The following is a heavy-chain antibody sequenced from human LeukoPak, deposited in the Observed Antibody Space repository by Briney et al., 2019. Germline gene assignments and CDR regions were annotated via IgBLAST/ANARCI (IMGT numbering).Heavy chain of an antibody. D-gene: IGHD6-19*01. CDR1: GGSISSLTYY. Sequence: SETLSLTCTVSGGSISSLTYYWGWIRQPPGKGLEWIASIYYSGTTYYSPSLKSRVAISVNRSNNQFSLRLSSVTAADTAVYFCTGYSAGWSSGGGYWGQGTLVTVSS. J-gene: IGHJ4*02. CDR2: IYYSGTT. V-gene: IGHV4-39*01. CDR3: TGYSAGWSSGGGY.